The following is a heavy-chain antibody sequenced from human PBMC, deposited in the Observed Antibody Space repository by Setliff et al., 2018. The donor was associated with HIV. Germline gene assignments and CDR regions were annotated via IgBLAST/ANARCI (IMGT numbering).Heavy chain of an antibody. Sequence: SETLSLTCTVYGESFSGYYWTWIRQSPGKGLEWIGEINHSGSTKHNPSLKSRVTISIDTSENQFSLKVTSVTAADTAVYYCARGGLGDGYNRDSWGQGTLVTVSS. D-gene: IGHD5-12*01. CDR3: ARGGLGDGYNRDS. CDR1: GESFSGYY. CDR2: INHSGST. J-gene: IGHJ4*02. V-gene: IGHV4-34*01.